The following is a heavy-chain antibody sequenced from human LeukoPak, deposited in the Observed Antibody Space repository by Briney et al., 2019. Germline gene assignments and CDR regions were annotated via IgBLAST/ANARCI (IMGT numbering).Heavy chain of an antibody. CDR3: ARQEYCSGGSCYTWFDP. CDR2: IYPADSDI. Sequence: GESLKISCKGSGYSINNYWIGWVRQMPGKGLEWMGIIYPADSDIRYSPSFQGQVTISADKSISTAYLQWSSLKASDTAIYYCARQEYCSGGSCYTWFDPWGQGTLSSSPQ. J-gene: IGHJ5*02. D-gene: IGHD2-15*01. CDR1: GYSINNYW. V-gene: IGHV5-51*01.